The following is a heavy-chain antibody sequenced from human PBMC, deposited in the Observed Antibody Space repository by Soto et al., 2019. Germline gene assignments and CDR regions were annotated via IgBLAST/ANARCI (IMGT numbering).Heavy chain of an antibody. J-gene: IGHJ4*02. V-gene: IGHV3-23*01. Sequence: EVQLLESGGGLVQPGGSLRLSCAASGFTFSSYAMSWVRQAPGKGLEWVSAHSGSGGSTYYGDSVKGRFTISRDNSKNTLYLQMNSLRAEDTAVYYCAKAPSSGWLSHFDYWGQGTLVTVSS. CDR1: GFTFSSYA. D-gene: IGHD6-19*01. CDR3: AKAPSSGWLSHFDY. CDR2: HSGSGGST.